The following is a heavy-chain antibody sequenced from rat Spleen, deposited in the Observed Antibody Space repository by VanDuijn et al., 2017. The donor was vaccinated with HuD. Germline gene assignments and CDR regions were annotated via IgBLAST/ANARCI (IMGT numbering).Heavy chain of an antibody. V-gene: IGHV1-57*01. J-gene: IGHJ2*01. Sequence: QVQLQQSGAELAKPGSSVKISCKASGYTFTSYDISWIKQTTGQGLEYIGYINTGSGGTYYNEKFKGKATLTVDKSSSTAFMQLSSLTPEDTAVYYCARHELPGYNYFDYWGQGVMVTVSS. CDR1: GYTFTSYD. CDR3: ARHELPGYNYFDY. CDR2: INTGSGGT. D-gene: IGHD1-4*01.